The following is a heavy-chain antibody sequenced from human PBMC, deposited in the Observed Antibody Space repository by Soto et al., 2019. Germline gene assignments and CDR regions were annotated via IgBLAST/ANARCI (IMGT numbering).Heavy chain of an antibody. CDR3: ARDASPPGYYYYYGMDV. D-gene: IGHD1-1*01. CDR1: GYTFTSYD. Sequence: QVQLVQSGAEVKKPGASVKVSCKASGYTFTSYDINWVRQATGHGLEWMGWMNPNSGNTGYAQKFQGRVTMTRNTSISTAYMELSSLRSEDTAVYYCARDASPPGYYYYYGMDVWGQGTTVTVSS. CDR2: MNPNSGNT. V-gene: IGHV1-8*01. J-gene: IGHJ6*02.